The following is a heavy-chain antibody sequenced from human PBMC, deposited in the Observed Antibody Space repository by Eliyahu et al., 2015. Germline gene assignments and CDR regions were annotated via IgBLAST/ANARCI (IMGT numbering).Heavy chain of an antibody. V-gene: IGHV1-69*01. J-gene: IGHJ4*02. D-gene: IGHD3-3*01. Sequence: QVQLVQSGAEVKKPGSSVKVSCKASGGTFSNXXXSWVRQAPGQGLXWMGGIIXLFATXNYAQKFQGRVTITADASTSTAYMELSSLRSEDTAVYYCARATDTKSGFWSGYYMDYWGQGTLVTVSS. CDR2: IIXLFATX. CDR1: GGTFSNXX. CDR3: ARATDTKSGFWSGYYMDY.